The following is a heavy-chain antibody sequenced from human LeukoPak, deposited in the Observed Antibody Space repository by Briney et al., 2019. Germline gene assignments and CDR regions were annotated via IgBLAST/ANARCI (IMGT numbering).Heavy chain of an antibody. V-gene: IGHV4-61*01. D-gene: IGHD6-19*01. J-gene: IGHJ2*01. CDR3: ASGWYHSRYWYFDL. CDR1: GGSISTDTYW. Sequence: PSETLALTCAVSGGSISTDTYWWGWIRQSPGKGLEWIGYIYYSGSTNYNPSLKSRVTISVDTSKNQFSLKLSSVTAADTAVYYCASGWYHSRYWYFDLWGRGTLVTVSS. CDR2: IYYSGST.